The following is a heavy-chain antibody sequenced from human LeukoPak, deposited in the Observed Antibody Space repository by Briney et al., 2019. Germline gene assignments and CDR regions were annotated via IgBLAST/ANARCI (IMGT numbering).Heavy chain of an antibody. D-gene: IGHD6-19*01. Sequence: SETLSLTCTVSGGSISGYYWSWIRQPPGKTLEWVGYIYHSGSTNYNPSLESRVSISVDKSKNHFSLKMNSVTAADTAVYYCARDRSGWIDFWGQGTLVTVSS. CDR1: GGSISGYY. CDR2: IYHSGST. CDR3: ARDRSGWIDF. J-gene: IGHJ4*02. V-gene: IGHV4-59*01.